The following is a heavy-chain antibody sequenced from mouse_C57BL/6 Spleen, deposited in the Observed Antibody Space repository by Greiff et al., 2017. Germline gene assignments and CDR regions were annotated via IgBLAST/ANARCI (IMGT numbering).Heavy chain of an antibody. Sequence: VQLKESGPGLVKPSQSLSLTCSVTGYSITSGYYWNWIRQFPGNKLEWMGYISYDGSNNYNPSLKNRISITRDTSKNQFFLKLNSVTTEDTATYYCARVYEDYYAMDYWGQGTSVTVSS. D-gene: IGHD1-1*01. V-gene: IGHV3-6*01. CDR3: ARVYEDYYAMDY. CDR1: GYSITSGYY. J-gene: IGHJ4*01. CDR2: ISYDGSN.